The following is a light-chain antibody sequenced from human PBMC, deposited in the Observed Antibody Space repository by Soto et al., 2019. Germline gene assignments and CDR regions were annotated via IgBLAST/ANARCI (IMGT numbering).Light chain of an antibody. V-gene: IGKV3D-15*01. J-gene: IGKJ1*01. CDR1: QSVSSSY. CDR3: QHHNKWPPV. Sequence: EIVLTQSPGTLSLSPGERATLSCRSSQSVSSSYLAWYQQKPGQAPRLLIYGASSRATGIPARFSGTGSGTEFTLTISSLQSEDFAVYYCQHHNKWPPVFGQGTKVDIK. CDR2: GAS.